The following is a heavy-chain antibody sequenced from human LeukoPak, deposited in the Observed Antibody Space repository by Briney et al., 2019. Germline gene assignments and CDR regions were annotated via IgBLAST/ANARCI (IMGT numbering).Heavy chain of an antibody. CDR3: ARHGPGFTSSPGPDY. CDR2: IYPGDSDT. J-gene: IGHJ4*02. D-gene: IGHD3-10*01. V-gene: IGHV5-51*01. CDR1: GYSFASYW. Sequence: GESLKISCKGSGYSFASYWIGWVRQMPGKDLEWMGIIYPGDSDTTYSPSFQGQVTISADKSINTAYLQWSSLKASDTAMYYCARHGPGFTSSPGPDYWGQGTLVTVSS.